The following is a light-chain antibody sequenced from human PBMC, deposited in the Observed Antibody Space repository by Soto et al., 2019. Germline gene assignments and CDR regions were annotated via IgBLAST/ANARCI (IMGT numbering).Light chain of an antibody. CDR2: KAS. CDR3: QQYNSYSRT. J-gene: IGKJ1*01. V-gene: IGKV1-5*03. CDR1: QSISSR. Sequence: DIQMTQSPSTLSASVGDRVTITCRASQSISSRLAWYQQKPRKAPKLLIYKASSLESGVPSRFSGSGSGTEFTLTISSLQPDDFATYYCQQYNSYSRTFGHGTKVDIK.